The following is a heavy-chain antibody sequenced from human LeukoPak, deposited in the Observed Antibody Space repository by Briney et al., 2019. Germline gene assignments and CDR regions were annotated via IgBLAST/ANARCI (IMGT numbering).Heavy chain of an antibody. CDR2: IYYSGST. V-gene: IGHV4-59*01. Sequence: PSETLSLTCTVSGVSISSYYWSWIRQPPGKGLEWIGYIYYSGSTNYIPSLKSRVTISVDTSNNQFSLKLSSVTAADTAVYYCAREARPYYYDSGDTFDIWGQGTMVTVSS. CDR1: GVSISSYY. J-gene: IGHJ3*02. D-gene: IGHD3-22*01. CDR3: AREARPYYYDSGDTFDI.